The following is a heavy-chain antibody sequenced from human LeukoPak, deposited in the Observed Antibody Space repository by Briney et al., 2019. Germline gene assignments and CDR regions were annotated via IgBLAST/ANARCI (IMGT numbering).Heavy chain of an antibody. Sequence: PGGSLRLSCAASGFTFDDYAMHWVRQAPGKGLEWVSLISWDGGSTYYADSVKGRSTISRDNSKNSLYLQMNSLRAEDTALYYCAKVKEQWLDTNPDYWGQGTLVTVSS. V-gene: IGHV3-43D*03. CDR2: ISWDGGST. J-gene: IGHJ4*02. CDR3: AKVKEQWLDTNPDY. CDR1: GFTFDDYA. D-gene: IGHD6-19*01.